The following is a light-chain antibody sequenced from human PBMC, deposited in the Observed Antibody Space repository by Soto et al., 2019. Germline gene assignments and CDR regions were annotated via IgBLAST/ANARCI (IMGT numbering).Light chain of an antibody. Sequence: DIVLTQSPVTLSLSPGERATLSCRASQSVSSYLAWYQQKPCQAPRLLIYDASKRATDIPPRFSGSGSGTDFSLTISSLDPEDFAVYYCQQRSNWRVTFGQGTRLE. J-gene: IGKJ5*01. CDR3: QQRSNWRVT. V-gene: IGKV3-11*01. CDR2: DAS. CDR1: QSVSSY.